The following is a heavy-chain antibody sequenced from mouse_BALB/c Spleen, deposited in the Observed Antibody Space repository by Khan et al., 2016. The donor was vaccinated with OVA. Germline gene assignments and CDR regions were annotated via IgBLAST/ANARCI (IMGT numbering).Heavy chain of an antibody. J-gene: IGHJ3*01. CDR1: GFTFSTYG. D-gene: IGHD1-1*01. CDR3: ARLAYYYNSEGFAY. Sequence: EVELVESGGDLVKPGGSLKLSCAASGFTFSTYGMSWVRQSPDRRLEWVATINTGGFYTYYPDIVKGRFTISRDNAKSTLYPQMSSLKSEDTAIYYCARLAYYYNSEGFAYWGQGTLVTVSA. CDR2: INTGGFYT. V-gene: IGHV5-6*01.